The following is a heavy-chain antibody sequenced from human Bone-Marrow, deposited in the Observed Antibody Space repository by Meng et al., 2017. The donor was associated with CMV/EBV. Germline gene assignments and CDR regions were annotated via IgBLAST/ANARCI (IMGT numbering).Heavy chain of an antibody. Sequence: SETLSLTCTVSGGSISSSSYYWGWIRQPPGKGLEWIGSIYYSGSTYYNPSLKSRVTISVDTSKNQFSLKLSSVTAADTAVHYCARLIVVVPARGWFDPWGQGTLVTVSS. CDR3: ARLIVVVPARGWFDP. CDR1: GGSISSSSYY. V-gene: IGHV4-39*01. CDR2: IYYSGST. D-gene: IGHD2-2*01. J-gene: IGHJ5*02.